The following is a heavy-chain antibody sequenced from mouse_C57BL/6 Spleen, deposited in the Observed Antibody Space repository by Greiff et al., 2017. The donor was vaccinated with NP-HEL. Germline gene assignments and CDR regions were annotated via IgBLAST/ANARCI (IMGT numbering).Heavy chain of an antibody. Sequence: EVHLVESGGDLVKPGGSLKLSCAASGFTFSSYGMSWVRQTPDKRLEWVATISSGGSYTYYPDSVKGRFTISRDNAKNTLYLQMSSLKSEDTAMYYCARLYYYGSSYWYFDVWGTGTTVTVSS. CDR1: GFTFSSYG. V-gene: IGHV5-6*01. J-gene: IGHJ1*03. D-gene: IGHD1-1*01. CDR2: ISSGGSYT. CDR3: ARLYYYGSSYWYFDV.